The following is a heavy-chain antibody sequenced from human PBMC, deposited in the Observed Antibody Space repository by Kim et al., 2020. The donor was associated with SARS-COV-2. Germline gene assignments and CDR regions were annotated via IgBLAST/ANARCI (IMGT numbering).Heavy chain of an antibody. CDR3: AKDMRIFGVAWHWAFDS. V-gene: IGHV3-9*01. J-gene: IGHJ4*02. Sequence: SVRGRFTISRDNARKFVYLQMDSLRPEDTAFYYCAKDMRIFGVAWHWAFDSWGQGILVTVSS. D-gene: IGHD3-3*01.